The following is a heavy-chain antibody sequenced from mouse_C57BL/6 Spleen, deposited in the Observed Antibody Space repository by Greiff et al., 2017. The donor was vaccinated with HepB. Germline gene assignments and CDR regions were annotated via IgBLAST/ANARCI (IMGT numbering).Heavy chain of an antibody. V-gene: IGHV1-15*01. CDR1: GYTFTDYE. CDR3: TRHYYGSRRGYFDY. CDR2: IDPETGGT. Sequence: VQLQQSGAELVRPGASVTLSCKASGYTFTDYEMHWVKQTPVHGLEWIGAIDPETGGTAYNQKFKGKAILTADKSSSTAYMELRSLTSEDSAVYYCTRHYYGSRRGYFDYWGQGTTLTVSS. J-gene: IGHJ2*01. D-gene: IGHD1-1*01.